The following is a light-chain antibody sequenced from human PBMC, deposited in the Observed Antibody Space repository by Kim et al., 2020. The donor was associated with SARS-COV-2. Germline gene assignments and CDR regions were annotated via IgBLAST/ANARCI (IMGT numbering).Light chain of an antibody. V-gene: IGLV3-19*01. J-gene: IGLJ3*02. CDR3: NSRYNSSSHLKWL. CDR2: DKN. Sequence: RTVRSTSKGDSSRSYYASCYQQKPGQAAVLVIYDKNNQPSGSPARFSGSSSGNTASFSITRTQAEDEADYYCNSRYNSSSHLKWLFGGGTQLTVL. CDR1: SSRSYY.